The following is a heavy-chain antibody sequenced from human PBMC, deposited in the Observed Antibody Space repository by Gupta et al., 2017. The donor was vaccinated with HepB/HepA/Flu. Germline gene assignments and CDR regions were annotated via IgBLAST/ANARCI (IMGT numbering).Heavy chain of an antibody. CDR2: INDSGTT. CDR3: ARVRPYSSGYYGIVEY. Sequence: QVQLQEAGPGLVKPSETLSLTCTVSGGSTTHYYWTWIRQPPGKGLEWIGCINDSGTTNYNSSLKSRVTISLYTSKKQFSLRLNSVTASDTAVYDCARVRPYSSGYYGIVEYWGQGTVVTVSS. CDR1: GGSTTHYY. V-gene: IGHV4-59*08. J-gene: IGHJ4*02. D-gene: IGHD3-22*01.